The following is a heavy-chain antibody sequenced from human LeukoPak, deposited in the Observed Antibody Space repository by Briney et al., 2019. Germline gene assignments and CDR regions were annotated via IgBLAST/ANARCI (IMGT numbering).Heavy chain of an antibody. CDR2: ISSSSSYI. CDR1: GFTFSSYS. D-gene: IGHD2-2*01. Sequence: GGSLRLSCAASGFTFSSYSMNWVRQAPGKGLEWVSPISSSSSYIYYADSVKGRFTISRDNAKNSLYLQMNSLRAEDTAVYYCARGYCSSTSCYGPFDYWGQGTLVTVSS. J-gene: IGHJ4*02. V-gene: IGHV3-21*01. CDR3: ARGYCSSTSCYGPFDY.